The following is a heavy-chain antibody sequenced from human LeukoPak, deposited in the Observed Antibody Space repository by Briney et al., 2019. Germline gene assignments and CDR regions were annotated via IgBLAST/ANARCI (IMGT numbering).Heavy chain of an antibody. CDR1: GGSISTYY. J-gene: IGHJ5*02. V-gene: IGHV4-59*01. D-gene: IGHD6-13*01. Sequence: PSETLSLTCNVSGGSISTYYWSWIRQPPGKELEWIGYVSYSGNTNYNPSLKSRVTISVETSKNQFSLRLISVTAADTAVYYCAKDRRSSETNWFDPWGQGILVTVSS. CDR3: AKDRRSSETNWFDP. CDR2: VSYSGNT.